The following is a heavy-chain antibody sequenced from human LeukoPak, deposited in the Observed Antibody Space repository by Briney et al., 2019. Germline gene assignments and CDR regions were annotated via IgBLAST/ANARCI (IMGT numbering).Heavy chain of an antibody. V-gene: IGHV3-48*03. CDR2: IGSSGNTI. CDR1: GFTFSSYE. D-gene: IGHD4-17*01. Sequence: GGSLRFSCAASGFTFSSYEMNWVRQAPGKGLEWISYIGSSGNTIYYADSVKGRFTISRDNAKNSLYLQMKGLRAEDTAIYYCARGTVWFDPWGQGTLVTVSS. J-gene: IGHJ5*02. CDR3: ARGTVWFDP.